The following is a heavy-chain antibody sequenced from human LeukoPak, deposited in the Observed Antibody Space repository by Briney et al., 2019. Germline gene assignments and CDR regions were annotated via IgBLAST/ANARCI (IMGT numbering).Heavy chain of an antibody. CDR1: GGSISSGSYY. CDR2: IYTSGST. CDR3: ARAVRIAGHAFDI. J-gene: IGHJ3*02. D-gene: IGHD6-13*01. Sequence: SETLSLTCTVSGGSISSGSYYWSWIRQPAGKGLEWIGRIYTSGSTNYNPSLKSRVTISVDTSKNQFSLKLSSVTAADTAVYYCARAVRIAGHAFDIWGQGTMVTVSS. V-gene: IGHV4-61*02.